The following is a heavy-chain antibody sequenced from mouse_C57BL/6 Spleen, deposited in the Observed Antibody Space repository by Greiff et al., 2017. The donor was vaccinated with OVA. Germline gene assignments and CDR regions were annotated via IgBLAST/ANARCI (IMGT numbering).Heavy chain of an antibody. Sequence: VQLVESGPGLVAPSQSLSITCTVSGFSLTSYAISWVRQPPGKGLEWLGVIWTGGGKNYNSALKSRLSISKDNSKSQVFLKMNSLQTDDTARYYCARNPNYSGYAMDYWGQGTSVTGSS. CDR2: IWTGGGK. CDR1: GFSLTSYA. J-gene: IGHJ4*01. D-gene: IGHD1-1*01. V-gene: IGHV2-9-1*01. CDR3: ARNPNYSGYAMDY.